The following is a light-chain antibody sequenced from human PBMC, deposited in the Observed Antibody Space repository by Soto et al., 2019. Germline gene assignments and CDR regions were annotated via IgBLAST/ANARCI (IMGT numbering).Light chain of an antibody. V-gene: IGKV3-11*01. CDR3: QQYNSYAS. J-gene: IGKJ4*01. CDR1: QSISRY. Sequence: EIALTQSPATLSLSPGERATLSCRASQSISRYLAWYQQKPGQAPRLLIYDASNRATGIPARFSGSGSGTDFTLTISSLEPEDFATYYCQQYNSYASFGGGTKVEIK. CDR2: DAS.